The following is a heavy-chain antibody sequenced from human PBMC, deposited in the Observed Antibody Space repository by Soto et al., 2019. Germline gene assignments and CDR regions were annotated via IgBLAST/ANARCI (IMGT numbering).Heavy chain of an antibody. CDR3: AKVQALYTGFSDY. D-gene: IGHD5-12*01. J-gene: IGHJ4*02. CDR2: ISYSGGTT. CDR1: RFTFSSYA. Sequence: PGGSLSLSCAASRFTFSSYAMTWVRQAPGKGLEWVSSISYSGGTTHYADSVKGRFTISRDNSKNTLYLQMNSLAADDTAVYYCAKVQALYTGFSDYWGEGTMVTVSS. V-gene: IGHV3-23*01.